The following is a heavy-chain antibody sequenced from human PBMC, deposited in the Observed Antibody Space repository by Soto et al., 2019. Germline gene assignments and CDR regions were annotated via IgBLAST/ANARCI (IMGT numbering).Heavy chain of an antibody. CDR3: AGAGGDCSSTFCPMHWFYP. CDR1: GYTFTGYY. D-gene: IGHD2-2*01. CDR2: INPNSGGT. V-gene: IGHV1-2*02. Sequence: ASVKVSCKASGYTFTGYYMHWARQAPGQGLEWMGWINPNSGGTNYAQKFQGRVTMTRDTSISTAYMELSRLRCDDTAVYYCAGAGGDCSSTFCPMHWFYPWGRGPLVAVSS. J-gene: IGHJ5*02.